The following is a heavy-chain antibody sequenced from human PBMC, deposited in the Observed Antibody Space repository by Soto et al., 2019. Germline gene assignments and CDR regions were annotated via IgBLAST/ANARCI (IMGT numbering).Heavy chain of an antibody. Sequence: GGSLRLSCAAYGFPFSNAWVSWVDEARGKGLEWVGHIKNKVNGVATEYAAPVKGRLTMSRDDSRKISYLQMKSLKTEDTAIYYCTTDWAPVTRSSWGQGT. D-gene: IGHD4-17*01. CDR2: IKNKVNGVAT. J-gene: IGHJ5*02. V-gene: IGHV3-15*01. CDR3: TTDWAPVTRSS. CDR1: GFPFSNAW.